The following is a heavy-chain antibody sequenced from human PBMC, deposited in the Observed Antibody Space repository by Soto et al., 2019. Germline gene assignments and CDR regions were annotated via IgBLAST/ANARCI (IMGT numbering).Heavy chain of an antibody. CDR1: GGTCRGYD. J-gene: IGHJ5*02. CDR2: INHSGST. D-gene: IGHD1-7*01. CDR3: ARGRSITGTTYWFAP. V-gene: IGHV4-34*01. Sequence: LLIMALTGGVEGGTCRGYDGSWISKHPGKGLEWIGEINHSGSTNYNPSLKSRVTISVDTSKNQFSLKLSSVTAADTAVYYCARGRSITGTTYWFAPWGQGTLVT.